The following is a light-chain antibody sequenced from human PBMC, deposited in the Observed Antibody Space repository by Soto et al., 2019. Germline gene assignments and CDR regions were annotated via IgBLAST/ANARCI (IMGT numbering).Light chain of an antibody. CDR1: QSVNSY. V-gene: IGKV3-15*01. Sequence: IVMTQSPATLSVSPGERATLSCRASQSVNSYLAWYQQKPGQAPRLLIYGASTRATGFPARFSGSGSGTEFTLTISSLQSEDFAVYFCQQYNSWPPAFGQGTKVDIK. J-gene: IGKJ1*01. CDR3: QQYNSWPPA. CDR2: GAS.